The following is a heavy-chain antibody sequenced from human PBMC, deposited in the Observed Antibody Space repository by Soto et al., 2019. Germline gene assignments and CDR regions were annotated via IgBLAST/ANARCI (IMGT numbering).Heavy chain of an antibody. V-gene: IGHV4-59*01. CDR3: ARYRYSSSSRGGWFDP. Sequence: QVQLQESGPGLVKPSETLSLTCTVSGGSISSYYWSWIRQPPGKGLEWIGYIYYSGSTNYNPSLKSRVTISVGTSKNQFSLKLSSVTAADTAVYYCARYRYSSSSRGGWFDPWGQGTLVTVSS. CDR1: GGSISSYY. J-gene: IGHJ5*02. CDR2: IYYSGST. D-gene: IGHD6-6*01.